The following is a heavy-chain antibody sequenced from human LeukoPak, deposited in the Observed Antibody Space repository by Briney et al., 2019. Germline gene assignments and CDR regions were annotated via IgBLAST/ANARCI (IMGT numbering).Heavy chain of an antibody. V-gene: IGHV3-23*01. CDR3: VRDDGDV. J-gene: IGHJ6*04. CDR1: GFTFSSYA. CDR2: ISGSGGST. Sequence: GGSLRLSCAASGFTFSSYAMSWVRQAPGKGLEWVSAISGSGGSTYYADSVKGRFTISRDNSKNTLYLQINSLTVEDTAIYYCVRDDGDVWGKGTTVTVSS.